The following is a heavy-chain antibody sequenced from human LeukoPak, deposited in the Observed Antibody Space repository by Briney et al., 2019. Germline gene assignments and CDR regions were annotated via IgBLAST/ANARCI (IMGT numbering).Heavy chain of an antibody. CDR1: GFTFSNYA. D-gene: IGHD4-23*01. CDR3: AKDLMTTVVSERFDY. J-gene: IGHJ4*02. CDR2: ISGGGRTT. V-gene: IGHV3-23*01. Sequence: GGSLRLSCAASGFTFSNYARNWVRQTPGKGLEWCSAISGGGRTTYCAESVKGRFNISRDNSKNTLCLQMNSLRAEDTALYYCAKDLMTTVVSERFDYWGQGTLVTVSS.